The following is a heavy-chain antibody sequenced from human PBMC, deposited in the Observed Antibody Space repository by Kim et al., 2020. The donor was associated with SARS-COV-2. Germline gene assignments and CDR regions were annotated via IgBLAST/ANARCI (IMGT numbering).Heavy chain of an antibody. V-gene: IGHV1-69*13. J-gene: IGHJ6*02. CDR2: IIPIFGTA. CDR1: GGTFSSYA. D-gene: IGHD3-10*01. CDR3: ALLLWFGELRGSYYGMDV. Sequence: SVKVSCKASGGTFSSYAISWVRQAPGQGLEWMGGIIPIFGTANYAQKFQGRVTITADESTSTAYMELSSLRSEDTAVYYCALLLWFGELRGSYYGMDVWGQGTTVTVSS.